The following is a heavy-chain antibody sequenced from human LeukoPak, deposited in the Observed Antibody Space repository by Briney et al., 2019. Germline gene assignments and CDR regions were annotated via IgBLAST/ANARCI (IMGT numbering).Heavy chain of an antibody. J-gene: IGHJ6*03. CDR3: ARAIAAATRSYYYYYMDV. CDR1: GFTFSTYW. Sequence: PGGSLRLSCAASGFTFSTYWMSWVRQAPGKGLEWVANIKQDGSEKYYVDSVKGRFTISRDNAKNSLYLQMNSLRAEDTAVYYCARAIAAATRSYYYYYMDVWGKGTTVTVSS. CDR2: IKQDGSEK. D-gene: IGHD6-13*01. V-gene: IGHV3-7*01.